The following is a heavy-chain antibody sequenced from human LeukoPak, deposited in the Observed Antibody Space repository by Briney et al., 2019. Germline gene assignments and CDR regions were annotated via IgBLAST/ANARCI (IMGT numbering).Heavy chain of an antibody. Sequence: PSETLSLTCTVSGGSISSSSYYWGWIRQPPGKGLEWIGSIYYSGSTYYNPSLKSRVTISVDTSKNQFSLKLSSVTAADTAVYYCARFESRTYCSGGSCYSLGSAGWFDPWGQGTLVTVSS. CDR3: ARFESRTYCSGGSCYSLGSAGWFDP. CDR2: IYYSGST. J-gene: IGHJ5*02. V-gene: IGHV4-39*01. CDR1: GGSISSSSYY. D-gene: IGHD2-15*01.